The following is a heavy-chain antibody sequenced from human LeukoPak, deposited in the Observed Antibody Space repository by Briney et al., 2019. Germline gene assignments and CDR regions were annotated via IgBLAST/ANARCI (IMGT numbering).Heavy chain of an antibody. Sequence: SETLSLTCTVPGGSISSYYWSWIRQPPGKGLEWIGYIYYSGSTNYNPSLKSRVTISVDTSKNQFSLKLSSVTAADTAVYFCARGPYSYDSSGAFDIWGQGTMVTVSS. V-gene: IGHV4-59*08. CDR3: ARGPYSYDSSGAFDI. CDR2: IYYSGST. CDR1: GGSISSYY. J-gene: IGHJ3*02. D-gene: IGHD3-22*01.